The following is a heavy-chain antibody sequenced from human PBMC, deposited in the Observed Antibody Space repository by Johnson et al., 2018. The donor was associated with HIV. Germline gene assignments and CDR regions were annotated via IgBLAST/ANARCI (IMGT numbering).Heavy chain of an antibody. Sequence: VQLVESGGGLVQPGGSLRLSCAASGFTFSIYALSWVRQAPGKGLEWVSVISGTGGSTAYADSVKGRFTISRDNAKNSLYLQMNSLRAGDTAVYYCVAATGANGLDIWGQGTVVTLSS. V-gene: IGHV3-23*04. CDR2: ISGTGGST. J-gene: IGHJ3*02. CDR1: GFTFSIYA. D-gene: IGHD1-26*01. CDR3: VAATGANGLDI.